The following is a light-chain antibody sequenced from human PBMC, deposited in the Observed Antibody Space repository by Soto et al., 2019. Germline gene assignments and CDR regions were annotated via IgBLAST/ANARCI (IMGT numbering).Light chain of an antibody. V-gene: IGKV3-15*01. CDR1: QSVSSD. CDR3: QQYHDWPPIT. CDR2: GAS. J-gene: IGKJ3*01. Sequence: EIVMTQSPDTLSVSPGEGVTLSCRASQSVSSDLAWYQQKPGQSPRLLMYGASTRATDIPARFSGGGSGTEFTLTISSLPSEDVAIYYCQQYHDWPPITFGPGTKVEIK.